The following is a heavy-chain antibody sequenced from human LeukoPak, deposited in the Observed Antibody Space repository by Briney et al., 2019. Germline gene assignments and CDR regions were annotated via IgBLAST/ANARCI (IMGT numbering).Heavy chain of an antibody. J-gene: IGHJ4*02. CDR1: GYTFTSYY. CDR2: INPSGGTT. Sequence: VSVKVSCKASGYTFTSYYIHWVRQAPGQGLGWMAMINPSGGTTTYAQNFQGRVTMTRDTSTRTAYMELSSLRSEDTAVYYCAKEGNSGWVPKYWGQGTLVTVSS. D-gene: IGHD6-19*01. V-gene: IGHV1-46*01. CDR3: AKEGNSGWVPKY.